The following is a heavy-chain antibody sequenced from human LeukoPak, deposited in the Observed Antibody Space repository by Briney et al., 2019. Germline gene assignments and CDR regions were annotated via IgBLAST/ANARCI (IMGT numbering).Heavy chain of an antibody. CDR3: AKVRGYCSSTSCSTYFDY. D-gene: IGHD2-2*01. Sequence: GGSLRLSCAASGFTFSSYAMSWVSQAPGKGLEWVSHISGSGASTYYADSVKGRFTISRDNSKNTLYLQMNSLRAEDTAVYYCAKVRGYCSSTSCSTYFDYWGQGTLVTVSS. J-gene: IGHJ4*02. CDR1: GFTFSSYA. V-gene: IGHV3-23*01. CDR2: ISGSGAST.